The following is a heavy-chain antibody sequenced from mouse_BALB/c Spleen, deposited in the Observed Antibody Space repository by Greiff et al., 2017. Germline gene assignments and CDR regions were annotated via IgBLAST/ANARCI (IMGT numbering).Heavy chain of an antibody. CDR2: ISDGGSYT. Sequence: EVQLVESGGGLVKPGGSLKLSCAASGFTFSDYYMYWVRQTPEKCLEWVATISDGGSYTYYPDSVKGRFTISRDNAKNNLYLQMSSLKSEDTAMYYCARDDIRRNGNYYMDYWGQGTSVTVSS. J-gene: IGHJ4*01. D-gene: IGHD2-1*01. CDR3: ARDDIRRNGNYYMDY. CDR1: GFTFSDYY. V-gene: IGHV5-4*02.